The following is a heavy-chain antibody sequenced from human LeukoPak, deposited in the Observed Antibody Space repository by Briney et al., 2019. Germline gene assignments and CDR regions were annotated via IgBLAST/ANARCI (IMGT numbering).Heavy chain of an antibody. J-gene: IGHJ4*02. D-gene: IGHD3-22*01. Sequence: GGSLRLSCAASGFTFSSYAMSWVRQAPGKGLEWVSAISGSGGSTYYADSVKGRFTISRDNSKNTLYLQMNSLRAEDTAVYYCARAGLGYDSSGYYQAFDYWGQGTLVTVSS. CDR2: ISGSGGST. CDR1: GFTFSSYA. V-gene: IGHV3-23*01. CDR3: ARAGLGYDSSGYYQAFDY.